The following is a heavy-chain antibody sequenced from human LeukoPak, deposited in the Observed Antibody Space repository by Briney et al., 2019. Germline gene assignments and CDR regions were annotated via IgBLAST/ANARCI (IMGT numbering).Heavy chain of an antibody. V-gene: IGHV4-34*01. CDR1: GGSFSGYY. J-gene: IGHJ4*02. CDR2: INHSGST. Sequence: SETLSLTCAVYGGSFSGYYWSWIRHPPRKGLEWIGEINHSGSTNYNPSLKSRVTISVDTSKNQFSLKLSSVTAADTAVYYCASIADDYGSGSYRVDYWGQGTLVTVSS. CDR3: ASIADDYGSGSYRVDY. D-gene: IGHD3-10*01.